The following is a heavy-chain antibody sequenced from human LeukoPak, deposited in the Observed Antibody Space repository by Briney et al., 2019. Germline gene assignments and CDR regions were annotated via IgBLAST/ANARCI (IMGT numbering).Heavy chain of an antibody. CDR3: AGPNRRPDFWSGYYYYYMDV. J-gene: IGHJ6*03. V-gene: IGHV1-46*01. Sequence: ASVKVSCKASGYTFTSYYMHWVRQAPGQGLEWMGIINPSGGSTNYAQKFQGRVTITADESTSTAYMELSSLRSEDTAVYYCAGPNRRPDFWSGYYYYYMDVWGKGTTVTVSS. D-gene: IGHD3-3*01. CDR2: INPSGGST. CDR1: GYTFTSYY.